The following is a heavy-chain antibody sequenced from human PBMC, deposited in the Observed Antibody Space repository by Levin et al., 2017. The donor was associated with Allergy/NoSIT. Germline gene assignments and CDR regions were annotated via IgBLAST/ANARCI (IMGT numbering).Heavy chain of an antibody. V-gene: IGHV3-33*01. CDR2: IWFDGSNK. CDR3: ARDNADSSGYYYFDY. D-gene: IGHD3-22*01. J-gene: IGHJ4*02. Sequence: PGGSLRLSCAVSRFIFSSYGMHWVRQAPGKGLEWVAVIWFDGSNKYYADSVKGRFTISRDNSKNTLYLQMNSLRAEDTAVYYCARDNADSSGYYYFDYWGQGTLVTVSS. CDR1: RFIFSSYG.